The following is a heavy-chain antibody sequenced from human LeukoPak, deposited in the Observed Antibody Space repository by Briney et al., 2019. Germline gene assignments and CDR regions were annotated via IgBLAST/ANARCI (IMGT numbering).Heavy chain of an antibody. D-gene: IGHD2-8*01. J-gene: IGHJ5*02. V-gene: IGHV1-46*01. CDR3: ARKWSSRDWFDP. CDR2: INLRGDAT. CDR1: GYSXTYVFTTYP. Sequence: ASVRVSCKASGYSXTYVFTTYPIHWVRQAPGQGLEWLGMINLRGDATIYAQKFQGRVTMTSDSSTTTVYMELSSLKSEDTGLYYCARKWSSRDWFDPWGQGTLVTVSS.